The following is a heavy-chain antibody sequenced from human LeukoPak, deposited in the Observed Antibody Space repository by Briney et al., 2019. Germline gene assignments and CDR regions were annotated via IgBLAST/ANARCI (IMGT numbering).Heavy chain of an antibody. V-gene: IGHV3-30*18. CDR2: ISSDGRNK. CDR1: GFTFSTYN. Sequence: PGGSLRLSCAASGFTFSTYNIHWVRQAPGKGLEWVAVISSDGRNKYYADSVKGRFTISRDNSKNTVYLQMSGLRAEDTAVYYCAKYFSGSFDYWGQGTLVTVSS. D-gene: IGHD3-22*01. J-gene: IGHJ4*02. CDR3: AKYFSGSFDY.